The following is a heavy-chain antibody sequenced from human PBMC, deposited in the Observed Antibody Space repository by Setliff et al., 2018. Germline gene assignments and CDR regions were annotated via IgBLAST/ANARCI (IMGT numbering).Heavy chain of an antibody. D-gene: IGHD3-22*01. Sequence: LSLTCSVSGGSVTTSRYYWSWIRQPAGKGLEWIGRIHSSGSTKFNPSLESRVTMSVDTSKNQFSLRLTSVTAADTAVYYCATELAYRSGYYVAETLDYWGQGALVTVSS. J-gene: IGHJ4*02. CDR2: IHSSGST. CDR1: GGSVTTSRYY. V-gene: IGHV4-61*02. CDR3: ATELAYRSGYYVAETLDY.